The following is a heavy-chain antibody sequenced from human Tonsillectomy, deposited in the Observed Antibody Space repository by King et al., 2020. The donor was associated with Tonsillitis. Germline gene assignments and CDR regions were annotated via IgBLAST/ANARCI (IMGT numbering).Heavy chain of an antibody. V-gene: IGHV3-30-3*01. D-gene: IGHD1-26*01. CDR1: GFTFSSFA. CDR2: ISYDGSNK. CDR3: ARALSGTYPCY. Sequence: QLVQSGGGVVQPGRSLRLSCAASGFTFSSFAMHWVRQAPGKGLEWVAVISYDGSNKSYADSVKGRFTISRDNSKSSLYLQMNSLGAEDTAVYYCARALSGTYPCYWGQGTLVTVSS. J-gene: IGHJ4*02.